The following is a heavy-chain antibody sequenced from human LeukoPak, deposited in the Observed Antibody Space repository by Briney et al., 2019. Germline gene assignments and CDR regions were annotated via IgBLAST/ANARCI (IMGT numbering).Heavy chain of an antibody. Sequence: PSETLSLTCTVSGGSISGSSYYWGWIRQPPGKGLEWIGSIYYSGSTYYNPSLKSRVTISVDTSKNQFSLKLSSVTAADTAVYYCARAMGSGSYAYYYGMDVWGQGTTVTVSS. CDR1: GGSISGSSYY. D-gene: IGHD3-10*01. V-gene: IGHV4-39*07. CDR2: IYYSGST. CDR3: ARAMGSGSYAYYYGMDV. J-gene: IGHJ6*02.